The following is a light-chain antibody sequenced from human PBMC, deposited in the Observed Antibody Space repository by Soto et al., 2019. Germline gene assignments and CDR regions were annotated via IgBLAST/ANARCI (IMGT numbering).Light chain of an antibody. Sequence: QSALTQPASVSGSPGQAITISCTGTSRDVGGYNYVSWYQQHPGKAPKLMIYEVSNRPSGVSNRFSGSKSGNTASLTISGLQAEDEAEYYCSSYTSSSNLVFGGGTKLTVL. CDR1: SRDVGGYNY. CDR3: SSYTSSSNLV. J-gene: IGLJ3*02. V-gene: IGLV2-14*01. CDR2: EVS.